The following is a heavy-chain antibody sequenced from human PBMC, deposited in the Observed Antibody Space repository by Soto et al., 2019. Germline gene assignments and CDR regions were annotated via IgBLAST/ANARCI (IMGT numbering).Heavy chain of an antibody. CDR3: ARVSSWSCFDY. CDR2: INPSGGST. D-gene: IGHD6-13*01. CDR1: GYTFASYA. Sequence: ASVKVSCKASGYTFASYAISWMRQAPGQGLEWMGVINPSGGSTSYAQNFQGRVTMTRDTSTSTVYMELSSLRSEDTAVYYCARVSSWSCFDYWGQGTLVTVSS. J-gene: IGHJ4*02. V-gene: IGHV1-46*01.